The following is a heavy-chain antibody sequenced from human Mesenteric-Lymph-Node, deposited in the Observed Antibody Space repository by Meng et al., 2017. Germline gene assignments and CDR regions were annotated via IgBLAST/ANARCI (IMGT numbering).Heavy chain of an antibody. J-gene: IGHJ6*02. CDR3: ARYEADSYYYYGMDV. V-gene: IGHV3-20*04. CDR2: INWNGGST. D-gene: IGHD3-16*01. CDR1: GFTFDDYG. Sequence: GGSLRLSCAASGFTFDDYGMSWVRQAPGKGLEWVSGINWNGGSTGYADSVKGRFTISRDNAKNSLYLQMNSLRAEDTALYYCARYEADSYYYYGMDVWGQGTTVTVSS.